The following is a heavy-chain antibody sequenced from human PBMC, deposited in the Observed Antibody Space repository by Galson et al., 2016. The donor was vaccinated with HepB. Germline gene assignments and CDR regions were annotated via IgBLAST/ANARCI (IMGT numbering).Heavy chain of an antibody. D-gene: IGHD4-11*01. CDR1: GGSISGFY. V-gene: IGHV4-4*07. CDR2: IFNNENT. J-gene: IGHJ3*01. Sequence: SETLSLTCTVSGGSISGFYWNWIRQPAGKGPEWIGRIFNNENTNYNPSLKSRVTMSLDTSKNQFSLKLSSVTAADTAMYYCAKHRSFYSDSAFDVWGQGTVVSVSS. CDR3: AKHRSFYSDSAFDV.